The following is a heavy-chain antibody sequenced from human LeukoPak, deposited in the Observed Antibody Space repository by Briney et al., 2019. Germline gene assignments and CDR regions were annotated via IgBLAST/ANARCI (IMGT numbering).Heavy chain of an antibody. CDR1: GYTFSGYY. Sequence: ASVKVSCKASGYTFSGYYIHWVRQGPGQGLEWMGWINPNSGATNSAQKFQGRVTMTRDTSITTAYMELSRLRSDDTAVNYCARDYYDTSGYFDYWGLGTLLTVSS. CDR2: INPNSGAT. V-gene: IGHV1-2*02. D-gene: IGHD3-22*01. CDR3: ARDYYDTSGYFDY. J-gene: IGHJ4*02.